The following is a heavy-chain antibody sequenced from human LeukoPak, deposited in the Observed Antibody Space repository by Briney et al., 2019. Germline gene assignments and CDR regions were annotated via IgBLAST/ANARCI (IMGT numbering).Heavy chain of an antibody. J-gene: IGHJ3*02. CDR3: AKGAAAGNSAFDI. V-gene: IGHV3-23*01. CDR1: GFTFSSYA. D-gene: IGHD6-13*01. Sequence: GGSLRLSCAASGFTFSSYAMSWVRQAPGKGLEWVSAITGSGGSAYYADSVKGRFTISRDNSKNTLYLQMNSLRAEDTAVYYCAKGAAAGNSAFDIWGQGTMVTVSS. CDR2: ITGSGGSA.